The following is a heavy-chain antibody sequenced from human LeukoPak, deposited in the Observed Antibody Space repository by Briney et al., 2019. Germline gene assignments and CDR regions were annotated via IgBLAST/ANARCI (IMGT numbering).Heavy chain of an antibody. D-gene: IGHD3-22*01. CDR2: INPSGGST. CDR1: GYTFTSYY. Sequence: ASVKVSCKASGYTFTSYYMHWVRQAPGQGLEWMGIINPSGGSTSYAQKFQGRVTMTRDTSTSTVYMELSSLRSEDTAVYYCARDLGYYYDSSATTRYYYYGMDVWGQGTTVTVSS. CDR3: ARDLGYYYDSSATTRYYYYGMDV. V-gene: IGHV1-46*01. J-gene: IGHJ6*02.